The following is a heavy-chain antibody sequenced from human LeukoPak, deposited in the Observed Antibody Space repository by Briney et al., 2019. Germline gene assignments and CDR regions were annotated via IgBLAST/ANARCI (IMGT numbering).Heavy chain of an antibody. CDR1: GGSISSSSYY. Sequence: SETLSLTCTVSGGSISSSSYYWGWIRQPPGKGLEWIGRIYTSGSTNYNPSLKSRVTMSVDTSKNQFSLKLSSVTAADTAVYYCARDSTGDQRGWYYFDYWGQGTLVTVSS. D-gene: IGHD7-27*01. CDR2: IYTSGST. CDR3: ARDSTGDQRGWYYFDY. J-gene: IGHJ4*02. V-gene: IGHV4-39*07.